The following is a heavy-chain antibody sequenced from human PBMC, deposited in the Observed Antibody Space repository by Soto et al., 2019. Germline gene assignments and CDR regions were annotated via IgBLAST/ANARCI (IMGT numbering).Heavy chain of an antibody. D-gene: IGHD5-18*01. CDR1: GDSISSNNNY. J-gene: IGHJ5*02. CDR3: ARGRGYSYGLDP. Sequence: QVQLQESGPGLVKPSQTLSLTCTVSGDSISSNNNYWSWIRQPPGEGLEWVGFICYSGSTSYSPSLKSRVAISLDTSKNQFSLSLSSVTAADTAVYYCARGRGYSYGLDPWGQGTLVTVSS. CDR2: ICYSGST. V-gene: IGHV4-30-4*01.